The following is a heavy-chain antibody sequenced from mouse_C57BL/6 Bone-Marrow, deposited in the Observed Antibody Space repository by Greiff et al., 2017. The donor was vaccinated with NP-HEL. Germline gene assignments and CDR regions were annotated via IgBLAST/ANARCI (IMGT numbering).Heavy chain of an antibody. D-gene: IGHD2-3*01. Sequence: EVQVVESGGGLVKPGGSLKLSCAASGFTFSDYGMHWVRQAPEKGLEWVAYISSGSSTFYYADTVKGRFTISRDNAKNTLFLQMTSLRSEDTAMYYCARTSYDGYYVPFAYWGQGTLVTVSA. V-gene: IGHV5-17*01. J-gene: IGHJ3*01. CDR1: GFTFSDYG. CDR3: ARTSYDGYYVPFAY. CDR2: ISSGSSTF.